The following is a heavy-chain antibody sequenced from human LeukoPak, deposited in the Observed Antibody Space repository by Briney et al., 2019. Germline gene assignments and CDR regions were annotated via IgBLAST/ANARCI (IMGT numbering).Heavy chain of an antibody. CDR2: IYYSGST. CDR3: ARDDFTFDI. Sequence: SETLSLTCTVSGGSISSYYWSWIRQPPGKGLEWIGYIYYSGSTNYNPSLKSRVTMSVDTSKNQFSLNLRSVTAADTAVYFCARDDFTFDIWGQGTMVTVSS. CDR1: GGSISSYY. V-gene: IGHV4-59*12. J-gene: IGHJ3*02. D-gene: IGHD2/OR15-2a*01.